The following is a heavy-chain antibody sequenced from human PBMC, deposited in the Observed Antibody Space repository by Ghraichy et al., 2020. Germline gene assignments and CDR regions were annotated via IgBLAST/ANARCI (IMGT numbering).Heavy chain of an antibody. CDR1: GFTFSSYS. CDR2: FSGSSGYI. V-gene: IGHV3-21*01. D-gene: IGHD6-6*01. Sequence: GGSLRLSCAASGFTFSSYSMTWVRQAPGKGLEWVSSFSGSSGYIYYADSVKGRFTMSRDNAKNSLYLQMNSLRAEDTAVYYCARDSVLAYSSSWGDYYYVMDVWCQGTTVTVSS. J-gene: IGHJ6*02. CDR3: ARDSVLAYSSSWGDYYYVMDV.